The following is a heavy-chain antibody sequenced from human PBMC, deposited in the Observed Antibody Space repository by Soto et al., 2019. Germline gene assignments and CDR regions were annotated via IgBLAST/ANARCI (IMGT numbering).Heavy chain of an antibody. V-gene: IGHV4-59*01. D-gene: IGHD4-17*01. CDR2: IYYTGNT. Sequence: SETLSLTWTVSGGSISGYYWSWIRQPPGKGLEWIGYIYYTGNTNYNPSLESRVTISVDTSKNQFSLKLNSVTAADTAVYYCTRDTYGGGIWGQGTMVT. CDR1: GGSISGYY. J-gene: IGHJ3*02. CDR3: TRDTYGGGI.